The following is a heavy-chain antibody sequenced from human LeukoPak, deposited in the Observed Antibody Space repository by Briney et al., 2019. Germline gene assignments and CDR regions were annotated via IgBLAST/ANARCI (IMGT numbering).Heavy chain of an antibody. CDR3: ARVYGSGSYFDY. Sequence: GGSLRLSCAAPGFTFSSYWMSWVRQAPGKGLEWVANIKQDGSEKYYVDSVKGRFTISRDNAKNSLYLQMNSLRAEDTAVYYCARVYGSGSYFDYWGQGTLVTVSS. V-gene: IGHV3-7*01. CDR1: GFTFSSYW. J-gene: IGHJ4*02. CDR2: IKQDGSEK. D-gene: IGHD3-10*01.